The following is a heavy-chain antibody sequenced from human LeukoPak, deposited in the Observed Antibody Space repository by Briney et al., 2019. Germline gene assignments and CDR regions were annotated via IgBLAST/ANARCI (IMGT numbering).Heavy chain of an antibody. D-gene: IGHD5-12*01. CDR3: ARLHSGYDEYYGMDV. Sequence: SETLSLTCAVYGGSFSGYYWSWIRQPPGKGLEWIGYIYYSGSTNYNPSLKSRVTISVDTSKNQFSLKLSSVTAADTAVYYCARLHSGYDEYYGMDVWGQGTTVTVSS. V-gene: IGHV4-59*08. J-gene: IGHJ6*02. CDR2: IYYSGST. CDR1: GGSFSGYY.